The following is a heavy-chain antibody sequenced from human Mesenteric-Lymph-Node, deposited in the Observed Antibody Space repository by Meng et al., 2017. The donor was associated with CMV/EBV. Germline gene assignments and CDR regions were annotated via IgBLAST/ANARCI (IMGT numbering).Heavy chain of an antibody. Sequence: QGKFHQWGKGLLKPSETLSVTCAVYGGSFSGYYWNWIRQSPEKGLEWIGEINHSGSTTYNPSFTSRIIISVDTSTNQISLNMSSVTAADTAVYYCARGSSYDILTGYFDYWGQGALVTVSS. CDR1: GGSFSGYY. CDR2: INHSGST. V-gene: IGHV4-34*01. J-gene: IGHJ4*02. D-gene: IGHD3-9*01. CDR3: ARGSSYDILTGYFDY.